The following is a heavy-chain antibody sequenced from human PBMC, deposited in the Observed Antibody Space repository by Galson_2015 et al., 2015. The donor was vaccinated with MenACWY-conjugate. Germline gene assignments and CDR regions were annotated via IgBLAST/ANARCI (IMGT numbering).Heavy chain of an antibody. Sequence: QSGAEVKKPGESLKISCKGSGYTFTTYWIAWVRQMPGKGLEWMGIIYPGDSDTRYTPSFQGHVPISADKSINTAYLQWGSLEASDTAMYYCARQGFGSSSLDYWGQGTLVTVSS. J-gene: IGHJ4*02. D-gene: IGHD6-6*01. CDR2: IYPGDSDT. CDR3: ARQGFGSSSLDY. V-gene: IGHV5-51*01. CDR1: GYTFTTYW.